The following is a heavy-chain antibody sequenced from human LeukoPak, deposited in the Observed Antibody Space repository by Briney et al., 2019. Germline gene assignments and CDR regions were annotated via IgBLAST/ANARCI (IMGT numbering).Heavy chain of an antibody. CDR3: ATSTVAKYDY. CDR1: GFIFSSYS. J-gene: IGHJ4*02. V-gene: IGHV3-23*01. Sequence: GGSLRLSCAASGFIFSSYSMSWVRQAPGKGLEWVSAITGSGGNTYYADSVKGRFTISRDNSKNTLYLQMNSLRAEDTALYYCATSTVAKYDYWGQGTLVAVSS. CDR2: ITGSGGNT. D-gene: IGHD4-11*01.